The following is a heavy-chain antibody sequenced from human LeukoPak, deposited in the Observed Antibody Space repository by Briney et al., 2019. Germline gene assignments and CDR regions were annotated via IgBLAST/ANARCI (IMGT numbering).Heavy chain of an antibody. CDR1: GGSISSYY. V-gene: IGHV4-59*01. J-gene: IGHJ3*02. CDR2: IYYSGST. CDR3: ARDLGVMVRAFDI. D-gene: IGHD5-18*01. Sequence: SETLSLTCTVSGGSISSYYWSWIRQPPGKRLEWIGYIYYSGSTSYNPSLKSRVTISVDTSKNQVSLKLSPVTAADTAVYYCARDLGVMVRAFDIWGQGTMVTVSS.